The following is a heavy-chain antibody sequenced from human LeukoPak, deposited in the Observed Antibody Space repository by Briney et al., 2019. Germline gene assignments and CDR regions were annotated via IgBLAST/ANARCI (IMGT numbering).Heavy chain of an antibody. D-gene: IGHD3-22*01. CDR3: ARDGCQYYDSSGYRRNWFDA. J-gene: IGHJ5*02. CDR2: INPKSGGT. V-gene: IGHV1-2*02. Sequence: ASVKVSCKASGYTFSDYVIHWVRQAPGQGLECMGWINPKSGGTNYVQKFQGRVTMTTDTSTSTAYMELRSLRSDDTAVYYCARDGCQYYDSSGYRRNWFDAWGQGTLVTVSS. CDR1: GYTFSDYV.